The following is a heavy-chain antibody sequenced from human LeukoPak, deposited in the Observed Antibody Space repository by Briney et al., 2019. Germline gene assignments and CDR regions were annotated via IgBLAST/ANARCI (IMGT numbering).Heavy chain of an antibody. V-gene: IGHV1-69*05. CDR3: ARGLAEAPERYYDFWSGYYRGYYYYYMDV. J-gene: IGHJ6*03. CDR2: IIPLFGTV. Sequence: SVKVSCKASGGTFSSNAFIWVRQAPGQGLEWMGGIIPLFGTVNYAQKLQARVTITTDESKNTAYMELSSLRSEDTAVYYCARGLAEAPERYYDFWSGYYRGYYYYYMDVWGKGTTVTVSS. CDR1: GGTFSSNA. D-gene: IGHD3-3*01.